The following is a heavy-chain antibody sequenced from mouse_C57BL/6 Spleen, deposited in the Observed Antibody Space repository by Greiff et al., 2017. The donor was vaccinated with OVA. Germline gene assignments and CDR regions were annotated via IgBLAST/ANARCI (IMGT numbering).Heavy chain of an antibody. V-gene: IGHV1-80*01. J-gene: IGHJ4*01. D-gene: IGHD1-1*01. CDR1: GYAFSRYW. CDR3: ARSDYGSTAMGY. CDR2: IYPGDGDA. Sequence: VQLQQSGAELVKPGASVKISCKASGYAFSRYWMNWVKQRPGKGLEWIGQIYPGDGDANYNGKFKGKATLTADKSSSTAYMKLSSLTSEDSAVYFCARSDYGSTAMGYWGQGTSVTVSS.